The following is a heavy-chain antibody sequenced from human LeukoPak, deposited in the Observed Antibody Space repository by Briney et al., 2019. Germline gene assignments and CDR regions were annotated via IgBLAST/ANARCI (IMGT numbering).Heavy chain of an antibody. CDR2: INPNSGGT. J-gene: IGHJ4*02. CDR3: ASGAIAARHGDYFDY. V-gene: IGHV1-2*02. Sequence: ASVKVSCKASGYTFTGYYMHWVRQAPGQGLEWMGWINPNSGGTNYAQKFQGRVTMTRDTSISTAYMELSRLRSDDTAVYYCASGAIAARHGDYFDYWGQGTLVTVSS. CDR1: GYTFTGYY. D-gene: IGHD6-6*01.